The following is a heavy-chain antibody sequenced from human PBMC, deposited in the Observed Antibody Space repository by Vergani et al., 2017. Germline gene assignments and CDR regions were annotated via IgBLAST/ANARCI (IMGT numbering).Heavy chain of an antibody. V-gene: IGHV1-69*12. D-gene: IGHD3-22*01. J-gene: IGHJ3*02. Sequence: QVQLVQSGAEVKKPGSSVKVSCKASGGTFSSYAISWVRQAPGQGLEWMGGIIPIFGTANYAQKFQGSVTITADESTSTAYMELSSLRSEDTAVYYCARGIGHYYDSSGYYAFDIWGQGTMVTVSS. CDR2: IIPIFGTA. CDR3: ARGIGHYYDSSGYYAFDI. CDR1: GGTFSSYA.